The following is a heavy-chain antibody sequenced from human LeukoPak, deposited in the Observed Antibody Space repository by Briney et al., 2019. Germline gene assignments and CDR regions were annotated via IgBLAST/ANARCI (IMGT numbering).Heavy chain of an antibody. CDR1: AGTFSSYA. CDR2: IIPIFGTA. V-gene: IGHV1-69*13. D-gene: IGHD2-2*01. J-gene: IGHJ5*02. CDR3: AREKIVVVPAAMVGWFDP. Sequence: SVKVSCKASAGTFSSYASSWVRQAPGRGLEWMGGIIPIFGTANYAQKFQGRVTITADESTSTAYMELSSLRSEDTAVYYCAREKIVVVPAAMVGWFDPWGQGTLVTVSS.